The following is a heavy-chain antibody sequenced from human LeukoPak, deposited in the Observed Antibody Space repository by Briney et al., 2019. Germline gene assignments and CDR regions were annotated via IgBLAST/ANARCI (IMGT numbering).Heavy chain of an antibody. CDR1: GFTFSSYG. V-gene: IGHV3-33*01. Sequence: GRSLRHSCAASGFTFSSYGMHWVRQAPGKGLEWVAVIWYDGSNKYYADSVKGRFTISRDNSKNTLYLQMNSLRAEDTAVYYCARHYGDYALGAFDIWGQGTMVTVSS. CDR3: ARHYGDYALGAFDI. CDR2: IWYDGSNK. D-gene: IGHD4-17*01. J-gene: IGHJ3*02.